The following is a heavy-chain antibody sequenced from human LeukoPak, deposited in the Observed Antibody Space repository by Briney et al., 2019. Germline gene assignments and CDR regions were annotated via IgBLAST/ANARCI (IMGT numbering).Heavy chain of an antibody. CDR2: IYYSGST. Sequence: PSETLSLTCTVSGGSISSYYWSWIRQPPGKGLEWIGYIYYSGSTNYNPSLKSRVTISVDTSKNQFSLKLSSVTAADTAVYYCAGVEDYGGYESDYWGQGTLVTVSS. CDR3: AGVEDYGGYESDY. CDR1: GGSISSYY. D-gene: IGHD4-17*01. V-gene: IGHV4-59*01. J-gene: IGHJ4*02.